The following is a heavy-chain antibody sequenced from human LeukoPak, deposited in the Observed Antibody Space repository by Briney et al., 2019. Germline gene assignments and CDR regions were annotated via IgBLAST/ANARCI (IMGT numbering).Heavy chain of an antibody. J-gene: IGHJ4*02. D-gene: IGHD5-18*01. CDR3: ARGRELWLLSY. CDR2: INHSEST. CDR1: GGSFSGYY. V-gene: IGHV4-34*01. Sequence: PSETLSLTCAVYGGSFSGYYWSWIRQPPGKGLEWIEEINHSESTNYNPSLKSRVTISVDTSRNQFSLKLSSVTAADTAVYYCARGRELWLLSYWGQGTLVTVSS.